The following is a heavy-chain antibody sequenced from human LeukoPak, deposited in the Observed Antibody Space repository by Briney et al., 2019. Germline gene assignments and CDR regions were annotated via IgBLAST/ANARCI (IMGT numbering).Heavy chain of an antibody. CDR1: GFSFSSYA. CDR2: ISTSGGST. CDR3: AKDRNGWPTNFGS. J-gene: IGHJ4*02. Sequence: GGSLRLSCAASGFSFSSYAMSWVRQAPGKGLEWVSSISTSGGSTYYADSVKGRFGISRDNSKNTLYLQMNSLKAEDTAVYYCAKDRNGWPTNFGSWGQGTLVTVSA. V-gene: IGHV3-23*01. D-gene: IGHD6-19*01.